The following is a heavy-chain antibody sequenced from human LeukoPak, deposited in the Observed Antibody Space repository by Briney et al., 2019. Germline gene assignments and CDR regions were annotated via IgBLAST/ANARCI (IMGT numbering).Heavy chain of an antibody. V-gene: IGHV1-46*01. J-gene: IGHJ5*02. CDR2: INSTGGST. CDR1: GGTFSSYA. D-gene: IGHD1-26*01. CDR3: ARDNSVGDNAWWFDP. Sequence: ASVKVSCKDSGGTFSSYAISWVRHAPGQGLEWMGLINSTGGSTGYAQKFQGRVTMTRDMSTSTDYMELSSLRSEDTAIYYCARDNSVGDNAWWFDPWGQGTLLTVSS.